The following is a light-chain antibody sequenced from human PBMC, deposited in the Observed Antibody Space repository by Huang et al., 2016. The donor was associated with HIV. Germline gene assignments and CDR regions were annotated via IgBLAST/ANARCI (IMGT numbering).Light chain of an antibody. Sequence: EIVLTQYPATLSLSPGERATLSCRASQNVTDSLAWYSQKPGQAPSLLIYRAANRATGTPARFSGSWSGTDFTLTISSLEPEDFAIYYCQERIQWPRLTFGGGTKVEIK. J-gene: IGKJ4*01. CDR3: QERIQWPRLT. CDR2: RAA. CDR1: QNVTDS. V-gene: IGKV3-11*01.